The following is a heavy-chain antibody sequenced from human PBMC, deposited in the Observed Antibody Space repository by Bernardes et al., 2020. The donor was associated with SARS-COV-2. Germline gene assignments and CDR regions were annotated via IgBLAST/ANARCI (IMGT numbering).Heavy chain of an antibody. V-gene: IGHV4-31*03. CDR3: ARSPASWGVQAFDI. CDR1: GGSISSGGYY. Sequence: SETLSLTCTVSGGSISSGGYYWSWIRQHPGKGLEWIGYIYYSGSTYYNPSLKSRVTISVDTSKNQFSLKLSSVTAADTAVYYCARSPASWGVQAFDIWGQGTMVTVSS. J-gene: IGHJ3*02. D-gene: IGHD3-16*01. CDR2: IYYSGST.